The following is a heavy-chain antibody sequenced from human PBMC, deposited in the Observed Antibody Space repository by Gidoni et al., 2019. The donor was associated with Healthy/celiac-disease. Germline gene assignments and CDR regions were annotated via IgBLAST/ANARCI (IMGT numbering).Heavy chain of an antibody. V-gene: IGHV4-38-2*02. CDR1: GYSISSGYY. CDR3: ARGAAAGH. D-gene: IGHD6-13*01. Sequence: QVQLQESGPGLVKPSETPSLTCTLSGYSISSGYYWGWNRQPPGKGLEWIGSIYHSGSTYYNPSLKSRVTISVDTSKNQFSLKLSSVTAADTAVYYCARGAAAGHWGQGTLVTVSS. J-gene: IGHJ4*02. CDR2: IYHSGST.